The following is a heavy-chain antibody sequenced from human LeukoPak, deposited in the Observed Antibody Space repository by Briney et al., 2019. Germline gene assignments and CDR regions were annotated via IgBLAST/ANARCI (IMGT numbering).Heavy chain of an antibody. D-gene: IGHD6-13*01. CDR1: GGSLSSSSYY. CDR2: IYYSGST. CDR3: ARERAEWGAAAGHNWFDP. V-gene: IGHV4-39*07. J-gene: IGHJ5*02. Sequence: PSETLSLTCTVSGGSLSSSSYYWGWIRQPPGKGLEWIGSIYYSGSTYYNPSLKSRVTISVDTSKNQFSLKLSSVTAADTAVYYCARERAEWGAAAGHNWFDPWGQGTLVTVSS.